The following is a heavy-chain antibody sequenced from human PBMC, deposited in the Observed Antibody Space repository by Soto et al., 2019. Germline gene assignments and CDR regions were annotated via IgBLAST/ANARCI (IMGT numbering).Heavy chain of an antibody. V-gene: IGHV1-18*01. D-gene: IGHD1-1*01. Sequence: GASVKVSCKASGYTFISYGISWVRQAPGQGLEWMGWISAYNGNTNYAQNLQGRVTMTTDTSTSTAYMELRSLRSDDTAVYYCARDLEFVDYYYYYGMDVWGQGTTVTVSS. CDR3: ARDLEFVDYYYYYGMDV. CDR2: ISAYNGNT. CDR1: GYTFISYG. J-gene: IGHJ6*02.